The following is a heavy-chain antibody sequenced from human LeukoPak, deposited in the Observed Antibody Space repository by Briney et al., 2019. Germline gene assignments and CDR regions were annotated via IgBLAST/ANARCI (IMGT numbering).Heavy chain of an antibody. CDR2: IYSGGGT. J-gene: IGHJ4*02. CDR1: GATVSSNH. V-gene: IGHV3-66*01. Sequence: GGSLRLSCAVSGATVSSNHMSWVRQAPGKGLEWASAIYSGGGTYYADSVKGRFTLSRDISKNTLYLQMNSLRAEDTAVYYCVRDASWGQGTLVTVSS. CDR3: VRDAS.